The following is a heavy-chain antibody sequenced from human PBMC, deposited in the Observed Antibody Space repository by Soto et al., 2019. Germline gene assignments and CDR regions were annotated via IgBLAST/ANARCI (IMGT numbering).Heavy chain of an antibody. CDR3: ARAGTMVRGVITYFDY. CDR2: IIPIFGTA. J-gene: IGHJ4*02. V-gene: IGHV1-69*13. Sequence: SVKVSCKASGGTFSSYAISWVRQAPGQGLEWMGGIIPIFGTANYAQKFQGRVTITADESTSTAYMELSSLRSEDTAVYYCARAGTMVRGVITYFDYWGQGTLVTVSS. CDR1: GGTFSSYA. D-gene: IGHD3-10*01.